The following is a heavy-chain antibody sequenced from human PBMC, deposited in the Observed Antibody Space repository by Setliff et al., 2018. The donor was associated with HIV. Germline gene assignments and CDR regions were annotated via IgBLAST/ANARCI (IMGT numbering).Heavy chain of an antibody. V-gene: IGHV4-4*09. J-gene: IGHJ4*02. D-gene: IGHD3-22*01. Sequence: SETLSLTCAVYGGSLSGYYWSWIRQSPGKGLEWIGYIYSSGSTNYNPSLKSRVTISVDTSKNQFSLKLSSVTAADTAVYYCARGLSFYDPGGFDYWGQGTPVTVSS. CDR3: ARGLSFYDPGGFDY. CDR2: IYSSGST. CDR1: GGSLSGYY.